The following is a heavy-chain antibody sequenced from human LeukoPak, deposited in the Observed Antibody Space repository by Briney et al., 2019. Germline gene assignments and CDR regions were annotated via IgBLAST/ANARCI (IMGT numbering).Heavy chain of an antibody. J-gene: IGHJ5*02. CDR1: GGSISSGDYY. CDR3: ASVVGATTLNWFDP. CDR2: IYYSGST. D-gene: IGHD1-26*01. Sequence: SETLSLTCTVSGGSISSGDYYWSWLRQPPGKGLEWIGYIYYSGSTYYNPSLKSRVTISVDTSKNQFSLKLSSVTAADTAVYYCASVVGATTLNWFDPWGQGTLVTVSS. V-gene: IGHV4-30-4*08.